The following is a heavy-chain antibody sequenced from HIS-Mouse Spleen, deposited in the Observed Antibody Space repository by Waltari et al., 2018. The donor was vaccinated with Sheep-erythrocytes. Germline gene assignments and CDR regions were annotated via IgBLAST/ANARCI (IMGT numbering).Heavy chain of an antibody. CDR3: ARVSVAARFDY. CDR2: IYYSGIT. V-gene: IGHV4-39*07. J-gene: IGHJ4*02. D-gene: IGHD6-6*01. CDR1: GGSISSSSYY. Sequence: QLQLQESGPGLVKPSETLSLTCTVSGGSISSSSYYWGWLRQPPGKGLEWIGGIYYSGITSYNPSLTSRVTISVDTSKTQFSLKLSSVTAADTAVYYCARVSVAARFDYWGQGTLVTVSS.